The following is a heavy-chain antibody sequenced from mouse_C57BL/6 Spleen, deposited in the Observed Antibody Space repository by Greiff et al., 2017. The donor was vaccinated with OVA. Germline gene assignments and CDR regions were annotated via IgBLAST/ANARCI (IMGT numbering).Heavy chain of an antibody. V-gene: IGHV5-9*01. J-gene: IGHJ3*01. CDR3: ARHGDGYFFAY. Sequence: EVKLVESGGGLVKPGGSLKLSCAASGFTFSSYTMSWVRQTPEKRLEWVATISGGGGNTYYPDSVKGRFTISRDNAKNTMYLQMSSLRSEDTALYYCARHGDGYFFAYWGQGTLVTVSA. CDR1: GFTFSSYT. CDR2: ISGGGGNT. D-gene: IGHD2-3*01.